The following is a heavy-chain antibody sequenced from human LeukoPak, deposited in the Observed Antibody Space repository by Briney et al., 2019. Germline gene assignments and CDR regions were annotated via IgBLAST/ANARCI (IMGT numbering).Heavy chain of an antibody. CDR2: IYYSEST. CDR1: GGSISSYY. Sequence: SETLSLTCTVSGGSISSYYWSWIRQPPGKGLEWIGYIYYSESTNYNPSLKSRVTISVDTSKNQFSLKLSSVTAADTAVYYCARGPRIAAAEWGQGTMVTVSS. D-gene: IGHD6-13*01. V-gene: IGHV4-59*01. J-gene: IGHJ3*01. CDR3: ARGPRIAAAE.